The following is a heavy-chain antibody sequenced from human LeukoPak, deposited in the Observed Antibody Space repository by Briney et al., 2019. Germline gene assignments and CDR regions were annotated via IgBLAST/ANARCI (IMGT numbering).Heavy chain of an antibody. D-gene: IGHD4-17*01. Sequence: PSETLSLTCTVSGGSISSGGYYWSWIRQSPGKGLEWIGYIYHSGSTYYNPSLKSRVTISVDRSKNQFSLKLSSVTAADTAVYYCARGGLYGDYTWYFDLWGRGTLVTVSS. CDR2: IYHSGST. CDR3: ARGGLYGDYTWYFDL. CDR1: GGSISSGGYY. J-gene: IGHJ2*01. V-gene: IGHV4-30-2*06.